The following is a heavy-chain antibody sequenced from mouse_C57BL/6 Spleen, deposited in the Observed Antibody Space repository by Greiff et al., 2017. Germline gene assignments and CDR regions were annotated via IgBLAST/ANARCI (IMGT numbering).Heavy chain of an antibody. D-gene: IGHD1-1*01. CDR1: VYTFTSYW. Sequence: QVQLKQPGAELVKPGASVKMSCKASVYTFTSYWITWVKQRPGQGLEWIGDIYPGSGSTNYNEKFKGKATLTVDTSSSTAYMQHSSLTSEDSAVYYCARGHYGSSFYFDYWGQGTTLTVSS. V-gene: IGHV1-55*01. CDR2: IYPGSGST. J-gene: IGHJ2*01. CDR3: ARGHYGSSFYFDY.